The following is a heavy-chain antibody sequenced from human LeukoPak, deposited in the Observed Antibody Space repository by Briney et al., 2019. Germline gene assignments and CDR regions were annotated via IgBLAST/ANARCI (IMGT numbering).Heavy chain of an antibody. CDR2: IYSGDTT. Sequence: GRSLRLSCAASGFIVSNNHINWIRQAPGKGLEWVSIIYSGDTTYYSDSVKGRFILSSDNSKNMLYLQMNSLRVEDTAVYYCARERPGSRVLDYWGQGTVVTASS. CDR3: ARERPGSRVLDY. V-gene: IGHV3-66*01. D-gene: IGHD3-10*01. J-gene: IGHJ4*02. CDR1: GFIVSNNH.